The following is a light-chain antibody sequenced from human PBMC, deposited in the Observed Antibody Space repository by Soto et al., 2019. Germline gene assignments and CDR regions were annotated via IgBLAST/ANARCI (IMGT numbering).Light chain of an antibody. Sequence: ETVMTQSPGTLSLSPGERATLSCRASQRVSSGYLAGYQQKPGQAPRLLIFGASNRATGIPDRFTGSGSGTDFTLTISRLEPEDFAVYYCQQYGISQNTFGQGTKLEIK. V-gene: IGKV3-20*01. CDR3: QQYGISQNT. J-gene: IGKJ2*01. CDR2: GAS. CDR1: QRVSSGY.